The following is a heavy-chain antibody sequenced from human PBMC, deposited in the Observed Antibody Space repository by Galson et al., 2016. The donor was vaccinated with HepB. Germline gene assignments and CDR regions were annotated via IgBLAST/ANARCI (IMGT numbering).Heavy chain of an antibody. CDR2: ISSSGSTI. Sequence: SLRLSCAASGFTFRDYYMIWIRQAPGKGLEWISYISSSGSTIYYAGSVKGRFTISRDMTKNSLYLQMNSLRAEDTAVYYCARVASWAYYYDSSGSRSPNLFDYWSQGTLVTVSS. J-gene: IGHJ4*02. CDR1: GFTFRDYY. CDR3: ARVASWAYYYDSSGSRSPNLFDY. D-gene: IGHD3-22*01. V-gene: IGHV3-11*04.